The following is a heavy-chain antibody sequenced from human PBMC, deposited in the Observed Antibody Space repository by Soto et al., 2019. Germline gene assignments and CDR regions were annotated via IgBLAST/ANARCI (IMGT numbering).Heavy chain of an antibody. CDR2: ISYDGSNK. CDR1: GFTFSSYA. CDR3: ERLVRYSNGWYSFDY. J-gene: IGHJ4*02. D-gene: IGHD6-19*01. Sequence: GGSLRLSCAASGFTFSSYAMHWVRQAPGKGLEWVAVISYDGSNKYYADSVKGRFTISRDNSKNTLYLQMNSLRAEDTAVYYCERLVRYSNGWYSFDYWGQGTLVTVSS. V-gene: IGHV3-30-3*01.